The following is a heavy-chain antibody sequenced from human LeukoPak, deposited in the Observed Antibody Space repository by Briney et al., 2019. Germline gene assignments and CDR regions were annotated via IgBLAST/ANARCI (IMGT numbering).Heavy chain of an antibody. CDR1: GFTVSSNY. CDR2: IYSGGTT. V-gene: IGHV3-66*01. Sequence: PGGSLRLSCAASGFTVSSNYMSWVGQAPGKGLEWGSVIYSGGTTYYADSVKGRFTISRDNSKNTLHLQMNSLRAEDTAAYYCARDQYSYAHAAHWGQGTLVTVSS. D-gene: IGHD5-18*01. CDR3: ARDQYSYAHAAH. J-gene: IGHJ4*02.